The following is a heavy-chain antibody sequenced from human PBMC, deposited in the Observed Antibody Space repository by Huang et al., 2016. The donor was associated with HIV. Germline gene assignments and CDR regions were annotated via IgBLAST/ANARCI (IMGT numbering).Heavy chain of an antibody. CDR1: GYTFTSYY. V-gene: IGHV1-46*01. D-gene: IGHD2-2*01. Sequence: QVQLVQSGAEVKKPGASVKVSCKASGYTFTSYYMHWVRQAPGQGLEWMGISNPSGGSTSYAQKFQGRVTMTRETSTSTVYMELSSLRSEDTAVYYCARVRCSSTSCYGMDVWGQGTTVTVSS. CDR2: SNPSGGST. J-gene: IGHJ6*02. CDR3: ARVRCSSTSCYGMDV.